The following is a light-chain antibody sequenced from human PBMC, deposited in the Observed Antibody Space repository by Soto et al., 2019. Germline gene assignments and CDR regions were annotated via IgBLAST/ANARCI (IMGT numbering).Light chain of an antibody. CDR2: DAS. CDR1: QDITNY. J-gene: IGKJ5*01. V-gene: IGKV1-33*01. Sequence: DIHMTQSPSSLSASGVYIVAITCXASQDITNYLNWYQQKPGRAPRLLLYDASSLETGVPSRFSGSGSGTDFTLTISSLQPEDVATYYCQHYDHLPITFGQGTRLEIK. CDR3: QHYDHLPIT.